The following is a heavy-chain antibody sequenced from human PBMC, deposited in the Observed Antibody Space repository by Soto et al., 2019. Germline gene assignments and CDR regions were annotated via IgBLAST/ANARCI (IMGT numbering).Heavy chain of an antibody. Sequence: SETLSLTCTVSGDSISGRASFWSRFRQPPGKGLEWIANVYSSWSSYYNPSLKSRLTISVDTTKNQFSLQWKSMTAADTAVYYCAKLSCTSSTCYFPGWFDPWGQGTLVTVSS. CDR2: VYSSWSS. V-gene: IGHV4-30-4*02. CDR1: GDSISGRASF. J-gene: IGHJ5*02. CDR3: AKLSCTSSTCYFPGWFDP. D-gene: IGHD2-2*01.